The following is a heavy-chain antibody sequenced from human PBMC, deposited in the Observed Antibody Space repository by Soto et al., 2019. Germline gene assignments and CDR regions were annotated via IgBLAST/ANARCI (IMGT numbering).Heavy chain of an antibody. J-gene: IGHJ4*02. CDR3: VRYCSTTLCNGVATRTFDY. D-gene: IGHD2-2*01. CDR1: RFTFSTYE. V-gene: IGHV3-48*03. CDR2: ISSRGYTV. Sequence: LRLSCAASRFTFSTYEMNWVRQAPVNVLEWVSYISSRGYTVYYADSVKGRFTISRDNTRNSLYLQMNSLRDEDTALYYCVRYCSTTLCNGVATRTFDYWGQGTLVTVSS.